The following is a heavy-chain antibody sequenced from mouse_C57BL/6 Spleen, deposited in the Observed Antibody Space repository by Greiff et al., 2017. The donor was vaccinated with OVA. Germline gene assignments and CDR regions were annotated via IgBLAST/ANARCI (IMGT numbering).Heavy chain of an antibody. Sequence: VKLVESGPGLVAPSQSLSITCTVSGFSLTSYGVHWVHQPPGKGLEWLVVIWSDGSTTYNSALKSRLSISKDNSKSQVFLKMNSLQTDDTAMYYCARHGPVGYAMDYWGQGTSVTVSS. CDR1: GFSLTSYG. CDR2: IWSDGST. CDR3: ARHGPVGYAMDY. J-gene: IGHJ4*01. V-gene: IGHV2-6-1*01.